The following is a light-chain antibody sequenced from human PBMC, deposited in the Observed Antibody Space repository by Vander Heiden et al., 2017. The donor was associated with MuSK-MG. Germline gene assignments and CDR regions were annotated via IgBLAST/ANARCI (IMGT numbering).Light chain of an antibody. Sequence: EIVMTQSPATLSVSPGERATLSCRASQSVSSNLAWYQQKPGQAPRLLIYGASTRATGIPARFSGSGYGKEFNLTISSLQSEDVAVYYCQQYNNWPPLTFGGGKKGDIK. CDR1: QSVSSN. V-gene: IGKV3-15*01. CDR2: GAS. CDR3: QQYNNWPPLT. J-gene: IGKJ4*01.